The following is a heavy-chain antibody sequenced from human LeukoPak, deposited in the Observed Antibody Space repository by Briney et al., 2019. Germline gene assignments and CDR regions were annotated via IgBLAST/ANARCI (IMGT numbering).Heavy chain of an antibody. CDR2: FDPEDGET. CDR3: AIGISGSENYYYYMDV. J-gene: IGHJ6*03. Sequence: ASVTVSCKVSGYTLTELSMHWVRQAPGKGLEWMGGFDPEDGETIYAQKFQGRVTMTEDTSTDTAYMELSSLRSEDTAVYYCAIGISGSENYYYYMDVWGKGTTVTVSS. CDR1: GYTLTELS. D-gene: IGHD1-26*01. V-gene: IGHV1-24*01.